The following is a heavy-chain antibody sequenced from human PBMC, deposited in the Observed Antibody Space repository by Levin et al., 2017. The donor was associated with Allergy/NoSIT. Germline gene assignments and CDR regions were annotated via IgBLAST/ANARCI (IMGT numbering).Heavy chain of an antibody. CDR2: INPNSGDT. D-gene: IGHD1-7*01. J-gene: IGHJ4*02. V-gene: IGHV1-2*02. Sequence: ASVKVSCKASGYMFNAYYLHWLRQAPGQGLEYMGWINPNSGDTNYVQRFQGRVTMTRDTSISTTYMELSGLRFDDTAFSYCTRDGRTSRELPAYWGQGTLVPVSS. CDR1: GYMFNAYY. CDR3: TRDGRTSRELPAY.